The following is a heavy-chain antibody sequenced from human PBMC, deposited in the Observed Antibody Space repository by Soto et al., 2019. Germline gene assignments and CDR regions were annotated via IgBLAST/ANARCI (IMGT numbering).Heavy chain of an antibody. D-gene: IGHD6-13*01. V-gene: IGHV4-31*03. J-gene: IGHJ6*02. CDR1: GGSISSGGYY. CDR2: IYYSGST. Sequence: SETLSLTCTVSGGSISSGGYYWSWIRQHPGKGLEWIGYIYYSGSTYYNPSLKSRVTISVDTSKNQFSLKLSSVTAADTAVYYCASLSFIAAAGGLSYYYYGMDVWGQGTTVTVSS. CDR3: ASLSFIAAAGGLSYYYYGMDV.